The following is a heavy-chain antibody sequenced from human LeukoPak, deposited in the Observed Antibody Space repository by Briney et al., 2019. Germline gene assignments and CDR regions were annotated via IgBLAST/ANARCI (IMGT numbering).Heavy chain of an antibody. CDR2: IKSKTDGGTT. J-gene: IGHJ4*02. V-gene: IGHV3-15*01. CDR1: GFTFSNAW. CDR3: TTGITKVRGVIHLIDY. Sequence: PGGSLRLSCAASGFTFSNAWMSWVRQAPGKGLEWVGRIKSKTDGGTTDYAAPVKGRFTISRDDSKNTLYLQMNSLKTEDTAVYYCTTGITKVRGVIHLIDYWGQGTLVTVSS. D-gene: IGHD3-10*01.